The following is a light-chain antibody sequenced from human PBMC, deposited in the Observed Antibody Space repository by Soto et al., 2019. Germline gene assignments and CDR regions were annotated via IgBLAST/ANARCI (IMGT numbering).Light chain of an antibody. V-gene: IGKV3-15*01. CDR2: GAS. CDR3: LQDYNYPPT. CDR1: QSVRSE. J-gene: IGKJ1*01. Sequence: EIVMTQSPASLSVSPGERVTLSCRASQSVRSELAWYQQKSGQPPRLLIYGASTRATGIPARFSGSGSGTDFTLTISSLQPEDFATYYCLQDYNYPPTFGQGTKVDIK.